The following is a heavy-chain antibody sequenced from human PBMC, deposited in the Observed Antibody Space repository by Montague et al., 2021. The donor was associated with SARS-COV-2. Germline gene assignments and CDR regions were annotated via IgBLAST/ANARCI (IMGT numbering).Heavy chain of an antibody. CDR1: GVSISSYY. D-gene: IGHD2-2*01. V-gene: IGHV4-59*08. Sequence: SETLSLTCTVSGVSISSYYWTWIRQPPGKGLEWIGFIYYSGSTNYNPSLKSRVTISVDTSKNQFSLKLSSVTAADTAVYYCAKQALTRYCTSTTCFGAAFDMWGQGTMVTIS. CDR2: IYYSGST. CDR3: AKQALTRYCTSTTCFGAAFDM. J-gene: IGHJ3*02.